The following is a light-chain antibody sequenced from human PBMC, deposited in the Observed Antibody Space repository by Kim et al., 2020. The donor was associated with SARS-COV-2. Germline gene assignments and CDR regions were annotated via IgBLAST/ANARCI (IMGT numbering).Light chain of an antibody. J-gene: IGLJ2*01. Sequence: SSELTQDPAVSVALGQTVRITCQGDSLRSYYASWYQQKPGQAPVLVIYGKNNRPSGIPDRFSGSSSGNTASLTITGAQAEDEADYYCNPRDSSGNHLVFGGGTQLTVL. CDR1: SLRSYY. CDR3: NPRDSSGNHLV. CDR2: GKN. V-gene: IGLV3-19*01.